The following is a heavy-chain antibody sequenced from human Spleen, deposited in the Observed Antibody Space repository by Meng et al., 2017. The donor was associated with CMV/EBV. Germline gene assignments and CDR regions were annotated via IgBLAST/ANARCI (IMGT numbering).Heavy chain of an antibody. CDR3: ARGIPAGGIKKSGDGFDI. J-gene: IGHJ3*02. CDR1: GFTFSSYA. Sequence: GESLKISCAASGFTFSSYAMSWVRQAPGKGLEWVSAISGSGGSTYYADSVKGRFTISRDNSKNTLYLQMNSLRAEDTAVYYCARGIPAGGIKKSGDGFDIWGQGTMVTVSS. CDR2: ISGSGGST. V-gene: IGHV3-23*01. D-gene: IGHD6-13*01.